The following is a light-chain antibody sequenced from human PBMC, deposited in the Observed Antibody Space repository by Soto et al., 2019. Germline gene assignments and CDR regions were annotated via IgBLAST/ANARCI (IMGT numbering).Light chain of an antibody. CDR3: HQHATSPLT. J-gene: IGKJ3*01. CDR1: QSVSSY. CDR2: DAS. V-gene: IGKV3-11*01. Sequence: EIVLTQSPATLSLSPGERATLSCRASQSVSSYLAWYQQKPGQAPRLLIYDASNRATGIPARFSGSGSGSDYSLTISRLEPEDVAVYFCHQHATSPLTFGPGTKVIVK.